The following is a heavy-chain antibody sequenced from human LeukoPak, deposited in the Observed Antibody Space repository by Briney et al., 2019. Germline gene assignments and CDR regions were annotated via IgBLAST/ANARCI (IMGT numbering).Heavy chain of an antibody. D-gene: IGHD3/OR15-3a*01. CDR1: GFTLNSFT. Sequence: GGSLRLSCAASGFTLNSFTMNWIRQAPGKGLEWISHISAICSYTGYADSVKGRFTISRDNAQNSVHLQMNILRREDTAIYYCVRDQDYAFDFWGQGTVVTVSS. CDR3: VRDQDYAFDF. V-gene: IGHV3-21*05. J-gene: IGHJ3*01. CDR2: ISAICSYT.